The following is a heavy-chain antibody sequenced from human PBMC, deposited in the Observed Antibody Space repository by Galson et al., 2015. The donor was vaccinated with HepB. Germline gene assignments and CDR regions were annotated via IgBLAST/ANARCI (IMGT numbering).Heavy chain of an antibody. CDR3: ARPGGAYCGGDCYSRDAFDI. CDR2: IIPILGIA. Sequence: SVKVSCKASGGTFSSYTISWVRQAPGQGLEWMGRIIPILGIANYGQKFQGRVTITADKSTSTAYMELSSLRSEDTAVYYCARPGGAYCGGDCYSRDAFDIWGQGTMVTVSS. D-gene: IGHD2-21*02. V-gene: IGHV1-69*02. CDR1: GGTFSSYT. J-gene: IGHJ3*02.